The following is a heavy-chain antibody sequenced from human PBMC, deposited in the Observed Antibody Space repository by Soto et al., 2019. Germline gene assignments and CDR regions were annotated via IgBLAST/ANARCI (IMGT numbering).Heavy chain of an antibody. V-gene: IGHV3-7*01. J-gene: IGHJ6*03. Sequence: PGGSLRLSCAASGFTFSSYAMSWVRQAPGKGLEWVANIKQDGSEKYYVDSVKGRFTISRDNAKNSLYLQMNSLRAEDTAVYYCARDHAMEGYDILTGYSQYYYYMDVWGKGTTVTVSS. CDR1: GFTFSSYA. D-gene: IGHD3-9*01. CDR2: IKQDGSEK. CDR3: ARDHAMEGYDILTGYSQYYYYMDV.